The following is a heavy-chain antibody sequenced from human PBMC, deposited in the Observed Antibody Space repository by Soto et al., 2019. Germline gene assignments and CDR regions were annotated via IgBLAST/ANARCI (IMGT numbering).Heavy chain of an antibody. CDR1: GGSISSGGYS. CDR2: IYHSGST. Sequence: SETLSLTCAVSGGSISSGGYSWSWIRQPPGKGLEWIGYIYHSGSTYYNPSLKSRVTISVDRSKNQFSLKLSSVTAADTAVYYCARWIQLGEGNWFDPWGQGTLVTVSS. CDR3: ARWIQLGEGNWFDP. V-gene: IGHV4-30-2*01. D-gene: IGHD5-18*01. J-gene: IGHJ5*02.